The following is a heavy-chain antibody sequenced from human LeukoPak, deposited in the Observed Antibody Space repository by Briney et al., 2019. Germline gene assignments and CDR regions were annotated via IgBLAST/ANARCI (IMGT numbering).Heavy chain of an antibody. CDR3: AKGFSSGPWDACDI. CDR1: GFTFSSYG. D-gene: IGHD3-22*01. J-gene: IGHJ3*02. Sequence: GGSLRLSCAASGFTFSSYGMHWVRQAPGKGLEWVAVISYDGSKKYYADSVKGRFTISRDSSKNMLYLQMNSLRVEDTAVYYCAKGFSSGPWDACDIWGQGAMVTVSS. V-gene: IGHV3-30*18. CDR2: ISYDGSKK.